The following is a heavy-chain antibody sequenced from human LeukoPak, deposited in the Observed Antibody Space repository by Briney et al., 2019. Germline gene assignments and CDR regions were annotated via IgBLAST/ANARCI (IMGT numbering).Heavy chain of an antibody. V-gene: IGHV1-2*02. D-gene: IGHD5-12*01. CDR1: GYTFTDYF. CDR3: ARDGLSRGGYDYRGYYFDY. Sequence: ASVKVSCKASGYTFTDYFMHWVRQAPGQGLEWMGWFNPNSGGTNYVRKFQGRVTMTRDTSISTAYMELSSLRSDDTAVYYCARDGLSRGGYDYRGYYFDYWGQGTLVTVSS. J-gene: IGHJ4*02. CDR2: FNPNSGGT.